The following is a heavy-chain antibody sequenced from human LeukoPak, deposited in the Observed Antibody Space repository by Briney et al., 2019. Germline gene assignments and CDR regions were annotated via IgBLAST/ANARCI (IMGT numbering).Heavy chain of an antibody. CDR1: RFTFRRYL. V-gene: IGHV3-7*05. CDR3: VKDNEAGGSPFDR. CDR2: IKQDGSEA. Sequence: VRSLRLSCAASRFTFRRYLMSWVRQAPGKGMDWVANIKQDGSEAYSIDSVKSRYTISKDKAKNTLYLQIYGLRPEDTAGYYCVKDNEAGGSPFDRWGQGTLVTVSS. J-gene: IGHJ4*02. D-gene: IGHD1-1*01.